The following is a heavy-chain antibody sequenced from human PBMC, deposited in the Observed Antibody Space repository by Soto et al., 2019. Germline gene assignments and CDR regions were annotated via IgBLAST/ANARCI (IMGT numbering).Heavy chain of an antibody. CDR3: ARGHDQPPVGLLFDT. V-gene: IGHV1-69*06. CDR2: IIPAFDTA. Sequence: ASVKVSCKTSGGTFNSYLLDWVRQAPGQGLEWMGGIIPAFDTAKYAQKFQDRVTITADKSTSTAYLELRTLTSEDTAVYYCARGHDQPPVGLLFDTWGQGTLVTVSS. J-gene: IGHJ4*02. CDR1: GGTFNSYL. D-gene: IGHD1-26*01.